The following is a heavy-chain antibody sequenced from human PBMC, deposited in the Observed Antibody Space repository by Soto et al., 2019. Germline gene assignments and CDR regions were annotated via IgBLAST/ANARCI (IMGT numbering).Heavy chain of an antibody. CDR3: AKGGRQWLVTSDFNY. V-gene: IGHV3-30-3*01. J-gene: IGHJ4*02. D-gene: IGHD6-19*01. CDR1: GFTFSTYT. CDR2: MSYDGSNK. Sequence: SGGSLRLSCAASGFTFSTYTMHWVRQAPGKGLEWVAVMSYDGSNKYYADSVKGRFTISRDSSKNTVSLEMTSLRAEDTAVYYCAKGGRQWLVTSDFNYWGQGALVTVSS.